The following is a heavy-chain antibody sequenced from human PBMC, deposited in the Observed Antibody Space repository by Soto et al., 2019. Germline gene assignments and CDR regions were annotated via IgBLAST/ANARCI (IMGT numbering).Heavy chain of an antibody. CDR2: ISGSDGST. J-gene: IGHJ4*02. V-gene: IGHV3-23*01. CDR1: GFPFSSNA. Sequence: EVHLLESGGGLVQPGGSLRVSCAASGFPFSSNALSWVRLAPGKGLEWVSTISGSDGSTYYADPVKGRFTISRDSSRNTLYPQMNSLRAEDTAVYYCAKEAAAGRYFFDYWGQGTLVTVSS. CDR3: AKEAAAGRYFFDY. D-gene: IGHD6-13*01.